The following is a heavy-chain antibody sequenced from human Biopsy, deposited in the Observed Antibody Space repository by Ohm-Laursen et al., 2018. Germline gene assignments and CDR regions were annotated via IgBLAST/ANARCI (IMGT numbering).Heavy chain of an antibody. CDR2: VYYTGST. Sequence: VTLSKKKKVSGDSISSYYWSWIRQPPGKGLGWIGYVYYTGSTDYNPSLQSRVTISVDTSKNHFSLRLRSVTPADTAIYYCARDRGYYSDRTVPGYFDLWGRGTLVTVSS. CDR1: GDSISSYY. D-gene: IGHD3-22*01. CDR3: ARDRGYYSDRTVPGYFDL. J-gene: IGHJ2*01. V-gene: IGHV4-59*01.